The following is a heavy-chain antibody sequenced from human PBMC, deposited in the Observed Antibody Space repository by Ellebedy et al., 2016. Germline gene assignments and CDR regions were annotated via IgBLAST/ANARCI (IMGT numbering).Heavy chain of an antibody. Sequence: GESLKISXAVSGFTFSDYAMSWVRQAPGKGLEWVSFIVGSGSYTQYADSVKGRFTISRDNVKNTLYLQMNSLRVEDTAIYYCAKGYYYDSSGYYYQPRDYFDYWGQGTLVTVSS. CDR3: AKGYYYDSSGYYYQPRDYFDY. D-gene: IGHD3-22*01. V-gene: IGHV3-23*01. CDR2: IVGSGSYT. CDR1: GFTFSDYA. J-gene: IGHJ4*02.